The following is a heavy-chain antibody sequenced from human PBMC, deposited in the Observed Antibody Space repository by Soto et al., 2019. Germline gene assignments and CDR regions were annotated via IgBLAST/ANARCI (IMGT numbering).Heavy chain of an antibody. Sequence: GGSLRLSCAASGFTFSTYAMSWVRQATGKGLECVSAISGSGGSTYYADSVKGRFTISRDNSKNTLYLQMNSLRAEDTAVYYCAKSNYGGYSHWGQGTLVTVTS. CDR2: ISGSGGST. CDR3: AKSNYGGYSH. CDR1: GFTFSTYA. D-gene: IGHD4-17*01. V-gene: IGHV3-23*01. J-gene: IGHJ4*02.